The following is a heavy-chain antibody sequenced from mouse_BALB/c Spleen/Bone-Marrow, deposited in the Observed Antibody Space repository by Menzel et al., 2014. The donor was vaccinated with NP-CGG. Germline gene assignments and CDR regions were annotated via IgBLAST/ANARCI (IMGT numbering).Heavy chain of an antibody. V-gene: IGHV1-4*02. J-gene: IGHJ2*01. D-gene: IGHD2-10*01. CDR1: GYSLTSYT. CDR3: ARRVPYHCDN. Sequence: QVQLQQPAAELARPGASVKMSCKASGYSLTSYTMHWVKQRPGQGLEWIGYINPNSGYTEYNQKFKDRTTLTADKSSSTACLHLSSLASEDSAVYYSARRVPYHCDNWGQGATLTDAS. CDR2: INPNSGYT.